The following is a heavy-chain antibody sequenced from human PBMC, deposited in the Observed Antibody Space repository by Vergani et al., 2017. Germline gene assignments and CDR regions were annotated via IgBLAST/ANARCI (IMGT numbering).Heavy chain of an antibody. V-gene: IGHV4-59*08. CDR1: GGSISSYY. CDR2: IYYSGST. D-gene: IGHD2-2*02. J-gene: IGHJ4*02. Sequence: QVQLQESGPGLVKPSETLSLTCTVSGGSISSYYWSWIRQPPGKGLEWIGYIYYSGSTNYNPSLKSRVTISVDTSKNQLSLKLSSVTAADTAVYYCARAACTTTSCYTWDGFFFDYWGQGTLVTVSS. CDR3: ARAACTTTSCYTWDGFFFDY.